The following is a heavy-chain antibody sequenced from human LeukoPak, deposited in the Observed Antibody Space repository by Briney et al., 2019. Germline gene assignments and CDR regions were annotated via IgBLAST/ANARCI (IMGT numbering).Heavy chain of an antibody. D-gene: IGHD5-12*01. J-gene: IGHJ5*02. Sequence: SETLSLTCTVSGDSISGSSYYWGWIRQPPGKGLEWVGSIYYRGSTYYNPSLKSRVTMSVDTSKNQFSLKVSSVTAADTAVYYCARLSGYDRYNWFDPWGQGTLVTVSS. V-gene: IGHV4-39*01. CDR1: GDSISGSSYY. CDR3: ARLSGYDRYNWFDP. CDR2: IYYRGST.